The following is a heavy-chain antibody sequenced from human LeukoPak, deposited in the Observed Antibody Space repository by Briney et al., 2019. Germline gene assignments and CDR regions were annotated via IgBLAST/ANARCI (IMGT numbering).Heavy chain of an antibody. CDR1: GGSISSYY. Sequence: PSETLSLTCTVSGGSISSYYWSWIRQPPGEGLDWIGYIFYSGSTNYSPSLKSRVTISVDTSKNQFSLNLTSLTAADTAVYYCARRPGSSYWYFDLWGRGTLVTVSS. V-gene: IGHV4-59*01. CDR2: IFYSGST. D-gene: IGHD6-13*01. J-gene: IGHJ2*01. CDR3: ARRPGSSYWYFDL.